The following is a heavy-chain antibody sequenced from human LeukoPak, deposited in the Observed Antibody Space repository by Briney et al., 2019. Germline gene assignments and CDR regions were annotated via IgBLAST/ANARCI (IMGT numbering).Heavy chain of an antibody. CDR2: IYYSGST. J-gene: IGHJ6*02. V-gene: IGHV4-59*08. CDR1: GGSISSDY. Sequence: SETLSLTCTVSGGSISSDYWTWIRQPPGKGLEWIGYIYYSGSTNYNPSLKSRVTISVDTSKNQFSLKLSSVTAADTAVYYCARGRYYGVGVWGQGTTVTVSS. CDR3: ARGRYYGVGV.